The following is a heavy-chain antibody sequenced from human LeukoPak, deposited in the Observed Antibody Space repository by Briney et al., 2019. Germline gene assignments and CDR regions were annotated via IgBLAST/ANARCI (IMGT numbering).Heavy chain of an antibody. V-gene: IGHV4-30-4*01. Sequence: SQTLSLTCTVSGGSISSGDYYWSWIRQPPGKGPEWIGYIYYSGSTYYNPSLKSRVTISVDTSKNQFSLKLSSVTAADTAVYYCARANPPRYYYGMDVWGQGTTVTVSS. CDR3: ARANPPRYYYGMDV. CDR1: GGSISSGDYY. CDR2: IYYSGST. D-gene: IGHD1-14*01. J-gene: IGHJ6*02.